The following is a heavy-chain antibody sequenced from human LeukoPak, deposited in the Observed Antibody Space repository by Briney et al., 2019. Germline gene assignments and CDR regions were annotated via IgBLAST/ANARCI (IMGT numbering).Heavy chain of an antibody. J-gene: IGHJ6*03. D-gene: IGHD3-10*01. CDR3: ARVSHWDGSGSSPLLGYYYYYMDV. V-gene: IGHV1-8*01. CDR1: GYTFTSYD. Sequence: ASVKVSCKASGYTFTSYDINWVRQATGQGLEWMGWMNPNSGNTGYAQKFQGRVTMTRDTSISTAYMELSRLRSDDTAVYYCARVSHWDGSGSSPLLGYYYYYMDVWGKGTTVTISS. CDR2: MNPNSGNT.